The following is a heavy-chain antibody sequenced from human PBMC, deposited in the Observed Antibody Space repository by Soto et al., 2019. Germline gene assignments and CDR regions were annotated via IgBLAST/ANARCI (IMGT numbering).Heavy chain of an antibody. CDR1: GFTFSSYG. D-gene: IGHD3-16*01. Sequence: SLRLSCAASGFTFSSYGMHWVRQAPGKGLEWVAVIWYDGSNKYYADSVKGRFTISRDNSKNTLYLQMNSLRAEYTAVYYCATSRGYYDYFWGSYIYYGMDVWGQGTTVTVSS. CDR3: ATSRGYYDYFWGSYIYYGMDV. V-gene: IGHV3-33*01. CDR2: IWYDGSNK. J-gene: IGHJ6*02.